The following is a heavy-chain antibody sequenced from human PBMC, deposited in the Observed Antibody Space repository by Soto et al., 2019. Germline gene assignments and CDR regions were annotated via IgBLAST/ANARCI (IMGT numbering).Heavy chain of an antibody. CDR1: GGSISSSSYY. J-gene: IGHJ4*02. CDR2: IYYSGST. CDR3: GRGYISSSTWDGY. Sequence: QLQLQESGPGLVKPSETLSLTCTVSGGSISSSSYYWGWIRQPPGKGLEWIGSIYYSGSTYYNPSLKSRVTISVDTSKNQFSLQLSSVTAADTAVYYCGRGYISSSTWDGYWGQGTLVIVSS. D-gene: IGHD6-6*01. V-gene: IGHV4-39*01.